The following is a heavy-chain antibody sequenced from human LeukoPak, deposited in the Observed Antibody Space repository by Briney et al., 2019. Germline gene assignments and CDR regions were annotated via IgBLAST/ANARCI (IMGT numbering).Heavy chain of an antibody. J-gene: IGHJ4*02. CDR3: AKDPYRASSGLVDY. CDR2: ISGSGGTT. CDR1: GFTFSNYA. Sequence: GGSLRLSCATSGFTFSNYAVSWVRQAPGKGLEWVSSISGSGGTTYYADSVKGQFTISRDNSKNTLYLQMNSLRAEDTAVYYCAKDPYRASSGLVDYWGQGTLVTVSS. D-gene: IGHD5-12*01. V-gene: IGHV3-23*01.